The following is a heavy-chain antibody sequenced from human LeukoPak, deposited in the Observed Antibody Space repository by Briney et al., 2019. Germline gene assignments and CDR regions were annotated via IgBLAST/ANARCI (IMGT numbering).Heavy chain of an antibody. Sequence: SETLSLTCAVYGGSFSGYYWSWIRQPPGKGLEWIGEINHSGSTNYNPSLKSRVTISVDTSKTQFSLKLSSVTAADTAVYYCARDAIVVVAATGYDAFDIWGQGTMVTVSS. D-gene: IGHD2-15*01. CDR2: INHSGST. CDR3: ARDAIVVVAATGYDAFDI. J-gene: IGHJ3*02. CDR1: GGSFSGYY. V-gene: IGHV4-34*01.